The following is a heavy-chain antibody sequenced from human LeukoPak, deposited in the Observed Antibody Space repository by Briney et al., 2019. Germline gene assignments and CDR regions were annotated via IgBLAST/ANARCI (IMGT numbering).Heavy chain of an antibody. V-gene: IGHV4-61*05. Sequence: PSETLSLTCTVSGGSISSSSYYWSWIRQPPGKGLEWIGYIYYSGSTNYNPSLKSRVTISVDTSKNQFSLKLSSVTAADTAVYYCCGSGWFAGPFGYWGQGALVTVSS. CDR1: GGSISSSSYY. J-gene: IGHJ4*02. CDR3: CGSGWFAGPFGY. CDR2: IYYSGST. D-gene: IGHD6-19*01.